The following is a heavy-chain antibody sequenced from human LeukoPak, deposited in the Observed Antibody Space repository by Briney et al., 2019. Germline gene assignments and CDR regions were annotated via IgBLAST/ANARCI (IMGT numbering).Heavy chain of an antibody. J-gene: IGHJ4*02. CDR3: ARAEDSSGYVGFDY. Sequence: ASVKVSCKASGYTSTSYGISWVRQAPGQGLEWMGWISAYNGNTNYAQKLQGRVTMTTDTSTSTAYMELRSLRSDDTAVYYCARAEDSSGYVGFDYWGQGTLVTVSS. CDR2: ISAYNGNT. D-gene: IGHD3-22*01. V-gene: IGHV1-18*01. CDR1: GYTSTSYG.